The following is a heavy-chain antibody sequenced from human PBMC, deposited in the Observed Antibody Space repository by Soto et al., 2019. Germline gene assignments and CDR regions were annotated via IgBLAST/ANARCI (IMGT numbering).Heavy chain of an antibody. Sequence: DSVQVSCKASGYTFTGYYMHWVRQAPGQGLEWMGWINPNSGGTNYAQKFQGRVTMTRDTSISTAYMELSRLRSDDTAVYYCAREIRFSGYGMDGWGQGNTVTVYS. CDR3: AREIRFSGYGMDG. V-gene: IGHV1-2*02. J-gene: IGHJ6*02. CDR2: INPNSGGT. D-gene: IGHD3-16*01. CDR1: GYTFTGYY.